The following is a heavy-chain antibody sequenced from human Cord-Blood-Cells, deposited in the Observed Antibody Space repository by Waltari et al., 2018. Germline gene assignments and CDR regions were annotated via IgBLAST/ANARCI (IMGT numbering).Heavy chain of an antibody. CDR3: AGGRRVRFYYYCGMDV. D-gene: IGHD3-3*01. CDR2: IHHSGST. CDR1: GGSFSGYY. J-gene: IGHJ6*02. V-gene: IGHV4-34*01. Sequence: QVQLQQWGAGLLKPSETLSLTCAVYGGSFSGYYWSWIRQPPGKGLEWIGEIHHSGSTNYNPTLKSRVTISVDTSKNQFSLKLSSVTAADTAVYYCAGGRRVRFYYYCGMDVWGQGTTVTVSS.